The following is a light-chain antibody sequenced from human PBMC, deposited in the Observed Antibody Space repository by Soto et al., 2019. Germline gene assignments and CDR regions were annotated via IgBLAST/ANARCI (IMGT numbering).Light chain of an antibody. J-gene: IGKJ4*01. CDR1: KSVNNN. Sequence: EIVMTQSPATLSVSPGERAILSCRASKSVNNNLAWYPQKPGQAARVLIYGASTRATGIPVRFSGSGSGTEFTLSISSLQSEDFAIYYCQQYNNWPPLTFGGGTKVEIK. CDR3: QQYNNWPPLT. V-gene: IGKV3-15*01. CDR2: GAS.